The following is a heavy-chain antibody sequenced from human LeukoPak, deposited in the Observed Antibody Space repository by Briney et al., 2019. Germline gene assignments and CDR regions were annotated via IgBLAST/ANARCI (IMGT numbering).Heavy chain of an antibody. CDR3: ARAGYSGYDPFDY. D-gene: IGHD5-12*01. V-gene: IGHV1-69*01. Sequence: SVKVSCKASGGTFSSYAISWVRQAPGQGLEWMGGIIPIFGTANYAQKFQGRVTITADESTSIAYMELSSLRSEDTAVYYCARAGYSGYDPFDYWGQGTLVTVSS. CDR1: GGTFSSYA. CDR2: IIPIFGTA. J-gene: IGHJ4*02.